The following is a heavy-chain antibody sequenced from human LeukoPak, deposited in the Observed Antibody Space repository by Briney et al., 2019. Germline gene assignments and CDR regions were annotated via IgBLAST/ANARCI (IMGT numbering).Heavy chain of an antibody. CDR3: ARDAQSIAAEIDY. CDR1: GFTFSSYE. V-gene: IGHV3-48*03. J-gene: IGHJ4*02. CDR2: ISSSGGTI. D-gene: IGHD6-13*01. Sequence: PGESLRLSCAASGFTFSSYEMNWVRQAPGKGLEWISYISSSGGTIYYADSVKGRFTFSRDNAKNSLYLQMNSLRAEDTAVYYCARDAQSIAAEIDYWGQGTLVTVSP.